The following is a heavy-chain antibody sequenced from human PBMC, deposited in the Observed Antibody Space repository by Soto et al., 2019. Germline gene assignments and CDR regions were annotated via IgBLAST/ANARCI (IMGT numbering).Heavy chain of an antibody. V-gene: IGHV1-3*01. CDR1: GYTFTSYA. J-gene: IGHJ4*02. Sequence: QVQLVQSGAEVKKPGASVKVSCKASGYTFTSYAMHWVRQAPGQRLEWMGWINAGNGNTKYSQKFQGRVTITRDTSASTAYMELSSLRSEDTAVYYCAREMTTVTTGFDYWGQGTLVTVSS. CDR2: INAGNGNT. CDR3: AREMTTVTTGFDY. D-gene: IGHD4-17*01.